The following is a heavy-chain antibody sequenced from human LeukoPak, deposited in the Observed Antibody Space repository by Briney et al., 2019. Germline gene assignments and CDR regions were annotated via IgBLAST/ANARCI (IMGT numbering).Heavy chain of an antibody. J-gene: IGHJ4*02. D-gene: IGHD3-22*01. Sequence: ASVKVSWKASGYTFTTYPINWVRQAPGQGLEWMGWIDTNTGSPTYAQGLTGRFVFSLDTSVSTAFLQINSLEAEDAALYFCVRGIDTTSYFNYWGQGTLVTVSS. CDR1: GYTFTTYP. CDR3: VRGIDTTSYFNY. V-gene: IGHV7-4-1*02. CDR2: IDTNTGSP.